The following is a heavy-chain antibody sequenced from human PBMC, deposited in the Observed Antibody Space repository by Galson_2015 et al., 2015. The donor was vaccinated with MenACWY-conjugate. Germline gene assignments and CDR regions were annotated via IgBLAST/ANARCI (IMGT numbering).Heavy chain of an antibody. J-gene: IGHJ4*02. V-gene: IGHV4-34*01. CDR2: INHSGST. Sequence: ETLSLTCAVYGGSFSGYYWSWIRQPPGKGLEWIGEINHSGSTNYNPSLKSRVTISVDTSKNQFSLKLSSVTAADTAVYYCARGFYCSSTSCYRGGIDYWGQGTLVTVSS. CDR3: ARGFYCSSTSCYRGGIDY. D-gene: IGHD2-2*01. CDR1: GGSFSGYY.